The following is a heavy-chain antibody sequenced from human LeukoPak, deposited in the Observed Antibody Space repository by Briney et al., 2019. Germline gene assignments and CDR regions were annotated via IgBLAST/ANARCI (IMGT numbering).Heavy chain of an antibody. CDR2: ISGSGGNT. CDR3: AKDDGGSYYIYYYYMDV. CDR1: GFTFSSYA. V-gene: IGHV3-23*01. D-gene: IGHD1-26*01. Sequence: GGSLRLSCAASGFTFSSYAMSWVRQAPGKGLEWVSAISGSGGNTYYADSVKGRFTISRDNSKNTLYLQMNSLRAEDTAVYYCAKDDGGSYYIYYYYMDVWGKGTTVTISS. J-gene: IGHJ6*03.